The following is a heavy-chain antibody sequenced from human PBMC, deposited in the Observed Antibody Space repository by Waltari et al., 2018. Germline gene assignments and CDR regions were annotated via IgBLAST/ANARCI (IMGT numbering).Heavy chain of an antibody. CDR2: IWYDGTTK. Sequence: QVQLVESGGGVVQRGTSMRPSWSAAGFTFSSHAMPWVRQLPGKGLEWVAYIWYDGTTKYYADSVKGRFTISRDNSKNTLYLQMNSLGAEDTAVYYCARLPAPYTTSSLLETWGQGTLVTVSS. D-gene: IGHD3-16*01. V-gene: IGHV3-33*01. J-gene: IGHJ4*02. CDR3: ARLPAPYTTSSLLET. CDR1: GFTFSSHA.